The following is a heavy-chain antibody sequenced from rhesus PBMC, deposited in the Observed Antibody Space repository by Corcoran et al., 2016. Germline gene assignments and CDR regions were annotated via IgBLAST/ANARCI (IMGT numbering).Heavy chain of an antibody. CDR3: ARGRPSGGSYYDRFDV. D-gene: IGHD3-16*01. CDR1: GVSIRSYY. J-gene: IGHJ5-1*01. V-gene: IGHV4-173*01. Sequence: QLQLQEAGPGMVKPSETLSLTFPVSGVSIRSYYWSCLRQPPGMAMEGSGRICGSGGTTDHNPARKSRVTSSTDTTNNQFTLKRSSVTAADTAVYYCARGRPSGGSYYDRFDVWGPGVLVTVSS. CDR2: ICGSGGTT.